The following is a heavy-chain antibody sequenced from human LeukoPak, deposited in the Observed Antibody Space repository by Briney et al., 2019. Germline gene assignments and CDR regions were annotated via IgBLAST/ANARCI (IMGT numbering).Heavy chain of an antibody. J-gene: IGHJ6*02. CDR1: GFIFSSYS. D-gene: IGHD3-10*01. CDR3: VRSSGSMDV. V-gene: IGHV3-64D*06. Sequence: GGALTLSCSASGFIFSSYSMYWVRQAPGKGLEYVSAISNNGGTTYYADSVKGRFTISRDNSKSTLYLQMSSLRPEDTAVYYCVRSSGSMDVWGQGTTVTVSS. CDR2: ISNNGGTT.